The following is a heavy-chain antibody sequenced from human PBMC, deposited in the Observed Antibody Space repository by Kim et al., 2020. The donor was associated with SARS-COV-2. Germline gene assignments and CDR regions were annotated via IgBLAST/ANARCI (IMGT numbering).Heavy chain of an antibody. J-gene: IGHJ5*02. CDR2: IYYSGST. CDR1: GGSISSSSYY. CDR3: ARHNLPITMVRGVIERNWFNP. V-gene: IGHV4-39*01. Sequence: SETLSLTCTVSGGSISSSSYYWGWIRQPPGKGLEWIGSIYYSGSTYYNPSLKSRVTISVDTSKNQFSLKLSSVTAADTAVYYCARHNLPITMVRGVIERNWFNPWGQGTLVTVSS. D-gene: IGHD3-10*01.